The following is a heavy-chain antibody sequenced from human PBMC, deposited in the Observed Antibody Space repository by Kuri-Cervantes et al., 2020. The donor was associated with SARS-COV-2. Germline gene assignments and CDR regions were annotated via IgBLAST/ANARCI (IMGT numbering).Heavy chain of an antibody. CDR3: ARGPAITIFGVLRGRENWFDP. Sequence: ASVKVSCKASGYTFTGYYMHWVRQAPGQGLEWMGWINPNSGGTNYAQKFQGWVTMTRETSISTAYMELSRLRSDDTAVYYCARGPAITIFGVLRGRENWFDPWGQGTPVTVSS. CDR2: INPNSGGT. D-gene: IGHD3-3*01. V-gene: IGHV1-2*04. J-gene: IGHJ5*02. CDR1: GYTFTGYY.